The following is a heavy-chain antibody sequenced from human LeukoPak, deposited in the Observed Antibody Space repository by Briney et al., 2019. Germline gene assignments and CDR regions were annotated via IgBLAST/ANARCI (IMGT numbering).Heavy chain of an antibody. J-gene: IGHJ4*02. Sequence: GGSLRLSCAASGFTFRDYYMSWIRQAPGKGLEWVSFISTRDSSSHTNYAESVRGRFTISRDDGQNSLYLQMKSLRAEDTALYYCATLRDYAWTHWGQGTLVTVSS. D-gene: IGHD4-17*01. CDR3: ATLRDYAWTH. CDR2: ISTRDSSSHT. V-gene: IGHV3-11*06. CDR1: GFTFRDYY.